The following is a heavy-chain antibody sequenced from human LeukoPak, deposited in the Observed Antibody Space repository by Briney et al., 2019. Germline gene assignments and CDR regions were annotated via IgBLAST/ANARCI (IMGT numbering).Heavy chain of an antibody. D-gene: IGHD5-12*01. J-gene: IGHJ4*02. Sequence: GASLRLSCAASGFTLSSYAMSWVRQAPGKGLEWVSAISGSGGSTYYADSVKGRFTISRDNSKNTLYLQMNSLRAEDTAVYYCAKGGEVATIRGYYFDYWGQGTLVTVSS. V-gene: IGHV3-23*01. CDR1: GFTLSSYA. CDR3: AKGGEVATIRGYYFDY. CDR2: ISGSGGST.